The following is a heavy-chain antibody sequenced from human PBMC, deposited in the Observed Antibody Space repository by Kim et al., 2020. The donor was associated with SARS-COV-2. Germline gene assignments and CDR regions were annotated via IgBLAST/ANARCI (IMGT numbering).Heavy chain of an antibody. D-gene: IGHD6-19*01. CDR2: TI. J-gene: IGHJ4*02. CDR3: ARSVGWYYFDY. V-gene: IGHV3-11*01. Sequence: TIYYADSVKGRFTISRDNAKNSLYLQMNTLRAEDTAVYYCARSVGWYYFDYWGQGTLVTVSS.